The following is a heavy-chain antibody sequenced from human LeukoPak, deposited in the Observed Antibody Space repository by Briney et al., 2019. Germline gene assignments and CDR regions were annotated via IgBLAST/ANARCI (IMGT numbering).Heavy chain of an antibody. CDR2: IIPIFDTA. CDR1: GGTFNNYA. D-gene: IGHD3-10*01. V-gene: IGHV1-69*13. CDR3: ARDATLLWFGETLGGNFDY. J-gene: IGHJ4*02. Sequence: SVKVSCKASGGTFNNYAFSWVRQAPGQGLEWMGGIIPIFDTAHYAQKFQGRVTITADESTSTAYMELSSLRSEDTAVYYCARDATLLWFGETLGGNFDYWAREPWSPSPQ.